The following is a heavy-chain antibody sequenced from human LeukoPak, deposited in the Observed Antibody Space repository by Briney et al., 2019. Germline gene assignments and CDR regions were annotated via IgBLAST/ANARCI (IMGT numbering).Heavy chain of an antibody. CDR2: ISSSGSTI. D-gene: IGHD5-12*01. CDR1: GFTFSSYE. V-gene: IGHV3-48*03. Sequence: GGSLRLSCAASGFTFSSYEMNWVRQAPGKGLEWVSYISSSGSTIYYADSVKGRFTISRDNAKNSLYLQMNSLRAEDTAVYYCARDIYSGDYYYYYMDVWGKGTTVTISS. J-gene: IGHJ6*03. CDR3: ARDIYSGDYYYYYMDV.